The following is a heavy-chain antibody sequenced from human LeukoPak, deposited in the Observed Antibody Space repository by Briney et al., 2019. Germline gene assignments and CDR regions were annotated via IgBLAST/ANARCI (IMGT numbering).Heavy chain of an antibody. V-gene: IGHV5-51*01. Sequence: GGSLRLSCAASGFTFSSYWMNWVRQAPGKGLEWMGIIHPGDSGTRYSPSFQGQVTMSVDESITTAYLQWSSLRASDSAIYYCARGGTYRYGSSDYWGQGTLVTVSS. CDR2: IHPGDSGT. J-gene: IGHJ4*02. D-gene: IGHD5-18*01. CDR1: GFTFSSYW. CDR3: ARGGTYRYGSSDY.